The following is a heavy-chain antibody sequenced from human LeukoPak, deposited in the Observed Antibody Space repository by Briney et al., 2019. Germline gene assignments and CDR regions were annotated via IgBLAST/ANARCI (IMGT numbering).Heavy chain of an antibody. D-gene: IGHD5-24*01. CDR3: AILPRGDGRGAYNA. Sequence: SVKVSCKASGDTFSRYAFNWVRQAPGQGLEWMARIIPIFGTTNYPHNVQGRVTISADKSTNTVFLELTSLRSEDTAVYYCAILPRGDGRGAYNAWGQGTLVTVSS. V-gene: IGHV1-69*06. CDR1: GDTFSRYA. CDR2: IIPIFGTT. J-gene: IGHJ5*02.